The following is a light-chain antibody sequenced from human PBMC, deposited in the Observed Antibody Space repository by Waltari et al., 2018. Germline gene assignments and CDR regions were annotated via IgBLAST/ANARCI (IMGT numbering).Light chain of an antibody. CDR2: DVY. Sequence: EIVLTQSPATLSLSPGDTGTLSCRASQDISTDLAWYQPRPGQPPRLLVYDVYNRAAGIPPRFSGSGSGTDFTLTISSLEPEDLAVYFCQQRSLWPRTFGPGTKVEI. CDR3: QQRSLWPRT. J-gene: IGKJ1*01. V-gene: IGKV3-11*01. CDR1: QDISTD.